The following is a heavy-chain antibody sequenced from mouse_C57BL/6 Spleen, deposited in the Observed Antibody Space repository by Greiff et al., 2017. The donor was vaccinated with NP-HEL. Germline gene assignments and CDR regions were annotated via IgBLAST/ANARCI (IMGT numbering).Heavy chain of an antibody. CDR2: INPNNGGT. J-gene: IGHJ1*03. V-gene: IGHV1-18*01. Sequence: EVQLQQSGPELVKPGASVKIPCKASGYTFTDYNMDWVKQSHGKSLEWIGDINPNNGGTIYNKKLKGKATLTVDKSSSTADMELRSLTSEDHAVYYCARRGSSYRSYWYFDDWGTGTTVTVSS. CDR3: ARRGSSYRSYWYFDD. CDR1: GYTFTDYN. D-gene: IGHD1-1*01.